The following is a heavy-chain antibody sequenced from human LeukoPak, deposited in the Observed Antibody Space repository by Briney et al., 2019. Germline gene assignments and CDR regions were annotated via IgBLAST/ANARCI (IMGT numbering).Heavy chain of an antibody. CDR1: GFTFSSYW. Sequence: PGGSLRLSCAASGFTFSSYWMSWVRQAPGKGLEWVANIKHDGSAKYYVVSVKGRFTISRDNAKNSLDLQMNSLRAEDTAVYFCARVPLYYYGAEGDYWGQGTLVTVSS. CDR2: IKHDGSAK. V-gene: IGHV3-7*03. J-gene: IGHJ4*02. CDR3: ARVPLYYYGAEGDY. D-gene: IGHD3-10*01.